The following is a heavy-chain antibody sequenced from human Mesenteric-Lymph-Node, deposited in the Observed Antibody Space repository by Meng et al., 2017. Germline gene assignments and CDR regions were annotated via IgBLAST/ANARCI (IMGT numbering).Heavy chain of an antibody. D-gene: IGHD3-22*01. CDR1: GTSISTNS. CDR3: ARDDGTAAMIIN. V-gene: IGHV4-4*07. CDR2: FHTSGST. J-gene: IGHJ4*01. Sequence: GSLRLSCTVSGTSISTNSWSWIRQSAGKGLEWIGRFHTSGSTYYNPSLKNRVTMSVDTSKNHFSLELTSVTAADTAVYYCARDDGTAAMIINWGQGTLVTVSS.